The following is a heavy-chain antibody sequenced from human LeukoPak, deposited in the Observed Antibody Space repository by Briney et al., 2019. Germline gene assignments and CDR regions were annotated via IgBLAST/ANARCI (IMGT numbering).Heavy chain of an antibody. D-gene: IGHD1-26*01. Sequence: SETLSLTCTVSGGSISSYYWSWIRQPPGKGLEWIGYIYYSGSTNYNPSLKSRVTISVDTSKNQFSLKLSSVTAADTAVYYGARRPPAVGALDYWGQGTLVTVSS. V-gene: IGHV4-59*01. J-gene: IGHJ4*02. CDR1: GGSISSYY. CDR3: ARRPPAVGALDY. CDR2: IYYSGST.